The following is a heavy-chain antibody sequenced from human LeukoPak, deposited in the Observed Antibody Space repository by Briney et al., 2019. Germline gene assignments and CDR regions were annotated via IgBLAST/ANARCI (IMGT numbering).Heavy chain of an antibody. CDR1: GFTFSSYS. CDR2: ITRSSIYI. D-gene: IGHD5-24*01. J-gene: IGHJ4*02. Sequence: GGSLRLSCAASGFTFSSYSMNWVRQAPGKGLEWVSSITRSSIYIYSADSVKGRFTISRDNAKNSLYLQMNSLRAEDTAVYYCAREGRWLYYWGQGTLVTVSS. V-gene: IGHV3-21*04. CDR3: AREGRWLYY.